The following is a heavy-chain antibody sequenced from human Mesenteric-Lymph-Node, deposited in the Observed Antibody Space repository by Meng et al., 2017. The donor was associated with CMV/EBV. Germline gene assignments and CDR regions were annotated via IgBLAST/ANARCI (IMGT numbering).Heavy chain of an antibody. CDR3: ARGSGAFDI. CDR2: INHSGST. D-gene: IGHD3-10*01. V-gene: IGHV4-34*01. J-gene: IGHJ3*02. Sequence: SETLSLTCAVYGGSFSDYYWSWIRQSPGKGLEWIGEINHSGSTNYNPSLKSRLTISVDTSKNQFSLKLSSVTAADTAVYYCARGSGAFDIWGQGTMVTVSS. CDR1: GGSFSDYY.